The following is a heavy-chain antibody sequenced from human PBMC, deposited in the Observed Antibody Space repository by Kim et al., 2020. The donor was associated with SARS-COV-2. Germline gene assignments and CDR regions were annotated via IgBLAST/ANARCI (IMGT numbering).Heavy chain of an antibody. V-gene: IGHV4-39*01. D-gene: IGHD3-9*01. J-gene: IGHJ6*02. Sequence: SETLSLTCTVSGGSISSSSYYWGWIRQPPGKGLEWIGSIYYSGSTYYNPSLKSRVTISVDTSKNQFSLKLSSVTAADTAVYYCASSIESYYDILTGYSYGMAVWGQGTTVTVSS. CDR3: ASSIESYYDILTGYSYGMAV. CDR2: IYYSGST. CDR1: GGSISSSSYY.